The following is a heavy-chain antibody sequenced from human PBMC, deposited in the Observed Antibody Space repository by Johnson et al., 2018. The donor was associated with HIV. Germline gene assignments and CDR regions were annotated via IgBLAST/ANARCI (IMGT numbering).Heavy chain of an antibody. J-gene: IGHJ3*02. CDR2: IYSGGST. D-gene: IGHD6-19*01. CDR3: ASVHGIAVVDAFDI. CDR1: GFTVSSNY. V-gene: IGHV3-66*02. Sequence: VLLVESGGGVVQPGRSLRLSCAASGFTVSSNYMSWVRQAPGKGLEWVSVIYSGGSTYYADSVKGRFTISRDNSKNTLYLQMNSLRAEDTAVYYCASVHGIAVVDAFDIWGQGTMVTVSS.